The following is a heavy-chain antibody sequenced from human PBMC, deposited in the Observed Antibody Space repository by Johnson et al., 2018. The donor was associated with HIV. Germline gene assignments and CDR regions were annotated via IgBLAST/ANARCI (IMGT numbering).Heavy chain of an antibody. CDR2: IKQDGSEK. CDR1: GFTFSSYW. J-gene: IGHJ3*02. CDR3: ARDRRAYDAFDI. Sequence: VQLVESGGGLVQPGGSLRLSCAASGFTFSSYWMSWVRQAPGKGLEWVANIKQDGSEKYYADSVKGRFTISRDNSKNTLYLQMNSLGAEDTAVYYCARDRRAYDAFDIWGQGTMVTVSS. V-gene: IGHV3-7*01.